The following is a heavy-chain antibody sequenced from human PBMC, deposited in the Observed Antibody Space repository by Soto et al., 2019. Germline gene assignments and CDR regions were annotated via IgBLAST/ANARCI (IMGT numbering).Heavy chain of an antibody. Sequence: ESGGGLVQHGGTMRLSCAPSGFSFRAYYMTWVRQAPGKGPEWVANIKQDGSEKYYVDSVKGRFTISRDNAKNSLYLQMNSLRAEHTPVYYCTSSVVPLTIFSLWYFDLWGRGTLVTVSS. V-gene: IGHV3-7*01. J-gene: IGHJ2*01. CDR2: IKQDGSEK. CDR1: GFSFRAYY. CDR3: TSSVVPLTIFSLWYFDL. D-gene: IGHD3-3*01.